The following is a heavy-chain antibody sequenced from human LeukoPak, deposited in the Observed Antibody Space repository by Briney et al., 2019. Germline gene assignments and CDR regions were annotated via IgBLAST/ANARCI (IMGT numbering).Heavy chain of an antibody. D-gene: IGHD1-26*01. V-gene: IGHV3-48*01. CDR1: GFTFSSYS. Sequence: GGSLRLSCAASGFTFSSYSMNWVRQAPGKGLEWVSYISSSSTIYYADSVKGRFTISRDNAENSLYLQMNSLRAEDTAVYYCARDQEWELLRLYYYYGMDVWGQGTTVTVSS. CDR2: ISSSSTI. CDR3: ARDQEWELLRLYYYYGMDV. J-gene: IGHJ6*02.